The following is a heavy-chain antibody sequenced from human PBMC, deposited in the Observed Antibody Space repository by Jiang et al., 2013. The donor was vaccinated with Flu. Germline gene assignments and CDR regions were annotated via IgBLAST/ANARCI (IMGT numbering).Heavy chain of an antibody. V-gene: IGHV3-21*01. D-gene: IGHD2-21*02. CDR1: GFTFSSYS. Sequence: QLVESGGGLVKPGGSLRLSCAASGFTFSSYSMNWVRQAPGKGLEWVSSISSSSSYIYYADSVKGRFTISRDNAKNSLYLQMNSLRAEDTAVYYCARDRVVTAIRDGMDVWGQGTTVTVSS. CDR3: ARDRVVTAIRDGMDV. J-gene: IGHJ6*02. CDR2: ISSSSSYI.